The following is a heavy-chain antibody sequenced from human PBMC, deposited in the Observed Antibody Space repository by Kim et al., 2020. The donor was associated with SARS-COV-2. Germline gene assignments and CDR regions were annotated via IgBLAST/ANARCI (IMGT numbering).Heavy chain of an antibody. J-gene: IGHJ6*02. D-gene: IGHD6-13*01. CDR2: IYYSGST. CDR1: GGSVSSGSYY. Sequence: SETLSLTCTVSGGSVSSGSYYWSWIRQPPGKGLEWIGYIYYSGSTNYNPSLKSRVTISVDTSKNQFSLKLSSVTAADTAVYYCVRDGVSRYYGMDVWGQGTTVTVSS. V-gene: IGHV4-61*01. CDR3: VRDGVSRYYGMDV.